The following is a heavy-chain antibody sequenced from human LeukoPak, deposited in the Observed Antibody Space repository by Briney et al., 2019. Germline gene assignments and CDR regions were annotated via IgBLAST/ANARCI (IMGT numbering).Heavy chain of an antibody. D-gene: IGHD4-17*01. CDR3: ARLGHDYGDYYFDY. V-gene: IGHV4-59*08. CDR1: GGSISSYY. CDR2: IYYSGST. J-gene: IGHJ4*02. Sequence: SETLSLTCTVSGGSISSYYWSWIRQPPGKGLEWIEYIYYSGSTNYNPSLKSRVTILVDTSKNQFSLKLSSVTAADTAVYYCARLGHDYGDYYFDYWGQGTLVTVSS.